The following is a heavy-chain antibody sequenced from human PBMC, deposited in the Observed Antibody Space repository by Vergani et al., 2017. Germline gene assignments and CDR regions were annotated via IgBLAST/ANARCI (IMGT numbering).Heavy chain of an antibody. Sequence: QVQLVESGGGVVQPGRSLRLSCAAPGFTFNQYGMHWVRQAPGKGLEWVAVTWYDGNNKQYAASVKGRFTISRDNLKSTMYLHMNRLRDEDTGVYYCARDLRLLYNRFDPWGQGTLVTVSS. CDR2: TWYDGNNK. D-gene: IGHD1-14*01. CDR3: ARDLRLLYNRFDP. J-gene: IGHJ5*02. CDR1: GFTFNQYG. V-gene: IGHV3-33*01.